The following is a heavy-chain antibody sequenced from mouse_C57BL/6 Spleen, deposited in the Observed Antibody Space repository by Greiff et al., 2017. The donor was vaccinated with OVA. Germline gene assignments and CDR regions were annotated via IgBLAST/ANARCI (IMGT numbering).Heavy chain of an antibody. D-gene: IGHD2-13*01. CDR1: GYTFTSYW. J-gene: IGHJ2*01. Sequence: QVQLQQPGAELVMPGASVKLSCKASGYTFTSYWMHWVKQRPGQGLEWIGEIDPSDSYTNYNQKFKGKSTLTVDKSSSKAYMQLSSLTSEDAAVYYCARRGGDGDYWGQGATLTVSS. V-gene: IGHV1-69*01. CDR3: ARRGGDGDY. CDR2: IDPSDSYT.